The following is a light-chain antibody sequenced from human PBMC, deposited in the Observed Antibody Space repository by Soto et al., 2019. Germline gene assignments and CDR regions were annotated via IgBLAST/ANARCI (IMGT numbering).Light chain of an antibody. CDR3: NSYTRGSTRYV. CDR1: SSDVGGYNY. CDR2: EVS. J-gene: IGLJ1*01. Sequence: QSVLTQPASVSGSPGQSITISCTGTSSDVGGYNYVSWYQQHPGKAPKLMIYEVSNRPSGVPHRFSGSKSANTASLTISGLQADDEAEYYCNSYTRGSTRYVFGTGTKLTVL. V-gene: IGLV2-14*01.